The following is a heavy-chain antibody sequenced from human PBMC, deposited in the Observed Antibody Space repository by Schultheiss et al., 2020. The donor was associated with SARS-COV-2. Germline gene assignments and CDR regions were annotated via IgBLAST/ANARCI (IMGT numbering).Heavy chain of an antibody. CDR3: ARGVAARLENDY. Sequence: SETLSLTCTVSGASISSSSYYWGWIRQPPGKGLEWVGTLFHGGNTDNNPSLRGRVSVSVDTSKSQFSLKLSSVTAADTAVYYCARGVAARLENDYWGQGTLVTVSS. D-gene: IGHD6-6*01. J-gene: IGHJ4*02. CDR2: LFHGGNT. V-gene: IGHV4-39*01. CDR1: GASISSSSYY.